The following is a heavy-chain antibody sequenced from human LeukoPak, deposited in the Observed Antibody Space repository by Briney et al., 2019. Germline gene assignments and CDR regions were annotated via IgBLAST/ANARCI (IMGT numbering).Heavy chain of an antibody. D-gene: IGHD2-2*01. V-gene: IGHV3-30*04. CDR3: VSFYETY. J-gene: IGHJ4*02. CDR1: GFTFSSYA. Sequence: GGSLRLSCAASGFTFSSYAMHWVRQAPGKGLEWVAVISYDGSNKYYADSVKGRFTISRDNAKNTVYLQMNNLRAEDTAVYYCVSFYETYWGRGTLVTVSS. CDR2: ISYDGSNK.